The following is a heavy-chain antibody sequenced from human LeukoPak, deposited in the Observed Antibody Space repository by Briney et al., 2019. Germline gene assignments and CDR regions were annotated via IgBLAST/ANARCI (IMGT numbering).Heavy chain of an antibody. V-gene: IGHV3-48*01. Sequence: GGSLRLSCAASGFTFSSYSMNWVRQAPGKGLEWVSYISSSSNTIYYADSVKGRFTISRDNAKNSLYLQMNSLRGEDTAVYYCASGRGRYFDWFRDAFDIWGQGTMVTVSS. CDR2: ISSSSNTI. D-gene: IGHD3-9*01. CDR3: ASGRGRYFDWFRDAFDI. CDR1: GFTFSSYS. J-gene: IGHJ3*02.